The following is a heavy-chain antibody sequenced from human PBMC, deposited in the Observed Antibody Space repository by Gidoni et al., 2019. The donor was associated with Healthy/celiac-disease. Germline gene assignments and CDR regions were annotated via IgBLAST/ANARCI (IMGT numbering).Heavy chain of an antibody. Sequence: QVQLQQWGAGLLKPSETLSLTCAVYGGSFSGYYWSWIRQPPGKGLEWIGEINHSGSTNYNPSLKSRVTISVDTSKNQFSLKLSSVTAADTAVYYCARFRVYYYDSSGYCDYWGQGTLVTVSS. J-gene: IGHJ4*02. CDR2: INHSGST. CDR3: ARFRVYYYDSSGYCDY. D-gene: IGHD3-22*01. CDR1: GGSFSGYY. V-gene: IGHV4-34*01.